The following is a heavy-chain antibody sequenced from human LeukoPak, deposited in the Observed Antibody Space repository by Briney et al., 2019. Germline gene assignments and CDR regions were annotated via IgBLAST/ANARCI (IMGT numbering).Heavy chain of an antibody. V-gene: IGHV3-23*01. CDR1: GFTFSSYA. CDR2: ISGSGGST. J-gene: IGHJ4*02. CDR3: AKDRPKWELLIYFDY. Sequence: GGSLRLPCAASGFTFSSYAMSWVRQAPGKGLEWVSAISGSGGSTYYADSVKGRFTISRDNSKNTLYLQMNSLRAEDTAVYYCAKDRPKWELLIYFDYWGQGTLVTVSS. D-gene: IGHD1-26*01.